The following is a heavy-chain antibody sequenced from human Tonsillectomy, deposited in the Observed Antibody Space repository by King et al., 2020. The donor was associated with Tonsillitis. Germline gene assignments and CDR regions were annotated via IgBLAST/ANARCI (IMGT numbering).Heavy chain of an antibody. J-gene: IGHJ4*02. D-gene: IGHD3-9*01. Sequence: VQLVESGGGVVQPGRSLRLSCAASGITFRNYGMHWVRQAPGQGLEWVAAISYDGGDKYYVDSVKGRFTISRDNSQNTLYLQMNSLRAEDTAVYYCAKEYAILTEIGDFVYWGQGTMVTVAS. CDR1: GITFRNYG. V-gene: IGHV3-30*18. CDR3: AKEYAILTEIGDFVY. CDR2: ISYDGGDK.